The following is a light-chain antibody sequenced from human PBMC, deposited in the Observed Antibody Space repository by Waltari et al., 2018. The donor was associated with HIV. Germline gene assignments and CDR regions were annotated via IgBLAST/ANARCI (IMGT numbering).Light chain of an antibody. CDR3: QSHDRSLSGPWV. V-gene: IGLV1-40*01. Sequence: QSVLTQPPSVSGAPGQTVTISCDGSSSNIGAGYDVHWYKQVPGTSPKLVIYSNIHRPSGVPDRFSASKAGTSASLAITGLQAEDEAHYYCQSHDRSLSGPWVFGGGTKLTVL. CDR2: SNI. CDR1: SSNIGAGYD. J-gene: IGLJ3*02.